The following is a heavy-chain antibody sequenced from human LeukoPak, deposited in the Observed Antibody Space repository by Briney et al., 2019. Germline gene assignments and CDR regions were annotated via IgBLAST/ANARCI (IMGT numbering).Heavy chain of an antibody. CDR1: GFTFSSYG. CDR3: ARETGAGTSGPPDY. J-gene: IGHJ4*02. CDR2: IWYDGSNK. V-gene: IGHV3-33*01. D-gene: IGHD1-14*01. Sequence: PGGSLRLSCAASGFTFSSYGMHWVRQAPGKGLEWVAVIWYDGSNKYYADSVKGRFTISRDNSKNTLYLQMNSLRAEDTAVYYCARETGAGTSGPPDYWGQGTLVTVSS.